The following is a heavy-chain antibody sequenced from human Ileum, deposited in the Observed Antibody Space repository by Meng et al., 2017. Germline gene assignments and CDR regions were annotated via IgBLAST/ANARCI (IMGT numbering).Heavy chain of an antibody. V-gene: IGHV3-13*03. Sequence: VQRVDSGGGFVQPGGSLRLRCAACGFTFSSYDMHWVRQATGKGLEWVSAIGTAGDTYYPGSVKGQFTISRDNAESTLYLQMNSLRVDDTAVYYCTRAGSFRHDYWGQGALVTVSS. CDR1: GFTFSSYD. CDR3: TRAGSFRHDY. CDR2: IGTAGDT. J-gene: IGHJ4*02. D-gene: IGHD2-15*01.